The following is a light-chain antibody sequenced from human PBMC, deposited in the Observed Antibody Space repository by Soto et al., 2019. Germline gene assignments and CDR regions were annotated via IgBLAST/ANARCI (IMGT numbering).Light chain of an antibody. Sequence: QSVLTQPPSASGSPGQSVTISCTGTSSDVGGYNYVSWHQQHPGKAPKLIIYDVTKRPSGVPDRFSGSKSGYTASLTVSGLQDEDEPAHSCSSFAGGNIYVFGTGTKVTV. CDR2: DVT. J-gene: IGLJ1*01. CDR1: SSDVGGYNY. V-gene: IGLV2-8*01. CDR3: SSFAGGNIYV.